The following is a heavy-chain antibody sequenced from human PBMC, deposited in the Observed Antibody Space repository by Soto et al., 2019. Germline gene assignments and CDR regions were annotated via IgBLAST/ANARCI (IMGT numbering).Heavy chain of an antibody. Sequence: QITLKESGPTLVKPTQTRTLTCIFSGFSLSTSGVGVGWIGQPPEKALEWLALIYWYDDKRYSPSLKSRLTITKDTSKNQLVLIMTKMDPVDTDTYSCVHRERDDPLSSNWGQGNLVTVSS. D-gene: IGHD6-13*01. CDR2: IYWYDDK. V-gene: IGHV2-5*01. CDR3: VHRERDDPLSSN. J-gene: IGHJ4*02. CDR1: GFSLSTSGVG.